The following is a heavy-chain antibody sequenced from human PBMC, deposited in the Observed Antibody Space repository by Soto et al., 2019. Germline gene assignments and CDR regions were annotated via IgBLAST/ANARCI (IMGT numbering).Heavy chain of an antibody. CDR1: CGSVRDGSYY. J-gene: IGHJ5*02. CDR2: IYHSGST. Sequence: SETLSLTCTVSCGSVRDGSYYWAWLGQPPGKGLEWIGHIYHSGSTIYNPSLKSRVTISIDTSKSQFSLNLNSMTAADTAVYYCAGYNWNYYFDPWGQGTLVTVSS. D-gene: IGHD1-7*01. V-gene: IGHV4-61*01. CDR3: AGYNWNYYFDP.